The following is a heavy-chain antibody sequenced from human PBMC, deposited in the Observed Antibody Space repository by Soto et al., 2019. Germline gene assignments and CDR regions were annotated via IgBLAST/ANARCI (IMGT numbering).Heavy chain of an antibody. CDR1: GYSFSNYA. V-gene: IGHV1-3*01. CDR2: INAGNGNT. Sequence: QVNLVQSGAEVKKPGASVKVSCKASGYSFSNYAMHCVRQAPGQRLEWMGWINAGNGNTKYPQKFQDRVTITRDTSASTAYMELSSLRAEDTAVYYCAKGGNIAVVVADYGMDVWGQGTTVTVSS. CDR3: AKGGNIAVVVADYGMDV. J-gene: IGHJ6*02. D-gene: IGHD2-15*01.